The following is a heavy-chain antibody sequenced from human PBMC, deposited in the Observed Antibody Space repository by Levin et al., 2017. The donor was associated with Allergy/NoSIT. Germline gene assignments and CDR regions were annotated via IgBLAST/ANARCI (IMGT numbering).Heavy chain of an antibody. Sequence: GSLRLSCAASGFTFDTYDMTWVRQAPGKGLEWVSTITSSGGNTFYADSVKGRFTISRDNSKNTLYVQMKSLRVEDTAVYYCAIGTAMIAWGQGTLVTVSS. CDR2: ITSSGGNT. D-gene: IGHD5-18*01. V-gene: IGHV3-23*01. CDR3: AIGTAMIA. J-gene: IGHJ5*02. CDR1: GFTFDTYD.